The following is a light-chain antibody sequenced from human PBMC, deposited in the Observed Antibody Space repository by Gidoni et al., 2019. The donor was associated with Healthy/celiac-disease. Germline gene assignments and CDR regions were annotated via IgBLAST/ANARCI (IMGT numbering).Light chain of an antibody. CDR3: SSYTSRSTLV. Sequence: QTARTQPASVSGSPGQSITISCTGTSSDVGGYNYVSWYQHHPGKAPKLMIYDVSTRPSGVSNRFSCSKSGNTASLTISGLQAEDEADYYCSSYTSRSTLVFGGGTQLTVL. J-gene: IGLJ2*01. CDR1: SSDVGGYNY. V-gene: IGLV2-14*03. CDR2: DVS.